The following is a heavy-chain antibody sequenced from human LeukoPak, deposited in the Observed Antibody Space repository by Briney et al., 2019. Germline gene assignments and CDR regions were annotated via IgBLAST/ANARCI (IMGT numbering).Heavy chain of an antibody. Sequence: SETLSLTCAVYGGSFSGYYWSWIRQPPGKGLEWIGEINHSGSTNYNPSLKSRVTISVDTSKNQFSLKLSSVTAADAAVYYCARHNLAPFDYWGQGTLVTVSS. D-gene: IGHD1-20*01. V-gene: IGHV4-34*01. J-gene: IGHJ4*02. CDR2: INHSGST. CDR3: ARHNLAPFDY. CDR1: GGSFSGYY.